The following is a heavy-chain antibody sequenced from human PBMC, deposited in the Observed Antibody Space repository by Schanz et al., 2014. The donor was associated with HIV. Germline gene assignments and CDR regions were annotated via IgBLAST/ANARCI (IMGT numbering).Heavy chain of an antibody. CDR3: ARVFGRTYGLPDY. D-gene: IGHD3-10*01. J-gene: IGHJ4*02. CDR1: GFPFSSYS. V-gene: IGHV3-48*04. Sequence: EVQLVESGGGLIQPGGSLRLSCEASGFPFSSYSMNWVRQAPGKGLEWLSYISVNGATREYADSVKGRFTISRDNARTSLYLQMNSLRAEDTAVYYCARVFGRTYGLPDYWGQGTLVTASS. CDR2: ISVNGATR.